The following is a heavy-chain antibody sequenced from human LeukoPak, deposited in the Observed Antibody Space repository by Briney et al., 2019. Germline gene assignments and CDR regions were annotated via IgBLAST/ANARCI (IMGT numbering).Heavy chain of an antibody. Sequence: GESLKISCKGSGYMFNDYWIGWVRQMPGKGLEWLGIIYPGDSDTRYSPSFQGQVTMSADKSINTAYLQWSSLKASDTATYYCARQRSQTGGESQIYFTSYYYMDVWGKGTTVIVSS. CDR1: GYMFNDYW. V-gene: IGHV5-51*01. CDR3: ARQRSQTGGESQIYFTSYYYMDV. CDR2: IYPGDSDT. D-gene: IGHD3-16*01. J-gene: IGHJ6*03.